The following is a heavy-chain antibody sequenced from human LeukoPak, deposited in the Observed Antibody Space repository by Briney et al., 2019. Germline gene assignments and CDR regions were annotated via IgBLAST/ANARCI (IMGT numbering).Heavy chain of an antibody. V-gene: IGHV3-33*01. CDR3: ARSPTYCYGMDV. J-gene: IGHJ6*02. CDR1: GFTFSSYG. CDR2: IWYDGSNK. Sequence: GGSLRLSCAASGFTFSSYGMHWVRQAPGKGLEWVAVIWYDGSNKYYADSVKGRFTISRDNSKNTLYLQMNSLRAEDTAVYYCARSPTYCYGMDVWGQGTTVTVSS.